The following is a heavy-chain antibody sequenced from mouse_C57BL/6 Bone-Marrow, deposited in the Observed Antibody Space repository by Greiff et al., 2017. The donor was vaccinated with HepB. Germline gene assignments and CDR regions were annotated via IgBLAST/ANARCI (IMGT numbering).Heavy chain of an antibody. CDR3: YGNYFDY. V-gene: IGHV1-59*01. Sequence: QVQLQQPGAELVRPGPSVKLSCKASGYTFTSYWMHWVKQRPGQGLEWIGVIDPSDSYTNYNQKLKGKATLTVDTSSSTAYMQLSSLTSEDSAVYYCYGNYFDYWGQGTTLTVSS. J-gene: IGHJ2*01. CDR2: IDPSDSYT. CDR1: GYTFTSYW. D-gene: IGHD2-1*01.